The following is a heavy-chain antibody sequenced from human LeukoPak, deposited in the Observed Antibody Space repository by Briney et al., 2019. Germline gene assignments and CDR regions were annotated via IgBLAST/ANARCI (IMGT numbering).Heavy chain of an antibody. D-gene: IGHD3-10*01. CDR1: GFTFSSYA. CDR3: AKASPPTYYYGSGSPPY. Sequence: GGSLRLSWAASGFTFSSYAMHWVRQAPGKGLEWVAVISYDGSNKYYADSVKGRFTISRDNSKNTLYLQMNSLRAEDTAVYYCAKASPPTYYYGSGSPPYWGQGTLVTVSS. CDR2: ISYDGSNK. J-gene: IGHJ4*02. V-gene: IGHV3-30*04.